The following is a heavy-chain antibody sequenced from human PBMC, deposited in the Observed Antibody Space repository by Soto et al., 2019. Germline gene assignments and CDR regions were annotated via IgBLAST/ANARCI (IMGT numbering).Heavy chain of an antibody. J-gene: IGHJ4*02. Sequence: VNLSRKTFGDRFSIYLVSWVLQNNEQGVEWMGRLIPILGIANYAQKCQGRVTITADKSKRTAYMELSSLRSEDTALYYCAREIPMPVFRVVLAFWGKGTLVTVTP. CDR1: GDRFSIYL. CDR3: AREIPMPVFRVVLAF. CDR2: LIPILGIA. V-gene: IGHV1-69*10. D-gene: IGHD3-3*01.